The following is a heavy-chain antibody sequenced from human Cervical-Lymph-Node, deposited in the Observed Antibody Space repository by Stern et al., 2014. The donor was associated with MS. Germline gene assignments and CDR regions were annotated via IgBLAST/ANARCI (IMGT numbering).Heavy chain of an antibody. Sequence: VQLVESGGAVVQPGRSLRLSCAASGFTFRTSGMHWVRQAPGKGLEWVAVTSYDGENNHYVDSVKGRFTISRDNSKNTLNLQMRNMRREGAAVYFCAKDATSGWSRCFDLWGRGTLVTVSA. CDR2: TSYDGENN. D-gene: IGHD6-19*01. J-gene: IGHJ2*01. V-gene: IGHV3-30*18. CDR3: AKDATSGWSRCFDL. CDR1: GFTFRTSG.